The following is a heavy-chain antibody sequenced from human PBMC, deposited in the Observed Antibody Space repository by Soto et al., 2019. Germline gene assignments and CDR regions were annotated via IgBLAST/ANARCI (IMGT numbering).Heavy chain of an antibody. J-gene: IGHJ4*02. D-gene: IGHD2-15*01. CDR1: GFTFSSYA. Sequence: EVQLLESGGGLVQPGGSLRLSCAASGFTFSSYAMSWVRQAPGKGLEWVSAISGSGGSTYYADSVMGRFTISRDNSKNTLYLQMNSLRAEDTAVYYCAKGSPGYCSGGSCSPRWNYFDYWGQGTLVTVSS. CDR3: AKGSPGYCSGGSCSPRWNYFDY. V-gene: IGHV3-23*01. CDR2: ISGSGGST.